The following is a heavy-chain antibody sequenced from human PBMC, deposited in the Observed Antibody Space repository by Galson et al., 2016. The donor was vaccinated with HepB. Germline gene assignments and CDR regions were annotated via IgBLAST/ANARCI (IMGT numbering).Heavy chain of an antibody. V-gene: IGHV1-69*13. Sequence: SVKVSCKASGGTFSIYPISWVRRAPGQGLEWMGGIIPLVGTANYAQKFQGRVTITADESTRTAYMELSSLSSEDTAVYYCARDLGYCSGGNCYPEADYWGQGTLVTVSS. D-gene: IGHD2-15*01. CDR2: IIPLVGTA. J-gene: IGHJ4*02. CDR1: GGTFSIYP. CDR3: ARDLGYCSGGNCYPEADY.